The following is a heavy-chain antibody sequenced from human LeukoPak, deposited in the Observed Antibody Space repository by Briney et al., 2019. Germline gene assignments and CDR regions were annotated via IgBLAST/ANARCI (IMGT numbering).Heavy chain of an antibody. V-gene: IGHV3-66*01. CDR2: IDDTGT. CDR3: ARESGSLTKVTYYGLDI. D-gene: IGHD3-3*01. CDR1: GFSVDYNY. J-gene: IGHJ6*02. Sequence: GGSLRLSCAASGFSVDYNYMTWVRQAPGRGLEWVASIDDTGTHYAASVKGRFDISRDISKNTVSLHLNNVRADDTGLYFCARESGSLTKVTYYGLDIWGPGTTVTVSS.